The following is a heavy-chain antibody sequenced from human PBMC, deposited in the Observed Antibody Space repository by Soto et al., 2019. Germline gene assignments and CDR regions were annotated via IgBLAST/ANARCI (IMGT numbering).Heavy chain of an antibody. CDR1: GGSISNYY. Sequence: SETLSLTCTVSGGSISNYYWSWFRQSPGKGLEWIGYVSYSGSTNYNPSLKSRVTISVDTSKNQFSLNLNSVTAADTAVYYCARDAYYSSHFDYWGQGTLVTVS. CDR3: ARDAYYSSHFDY. D-gene: IGHD3-10*01. CDR2: VSYSGST. J-gene: IGHJ4*02. V-gene: IGHV4-59*01.